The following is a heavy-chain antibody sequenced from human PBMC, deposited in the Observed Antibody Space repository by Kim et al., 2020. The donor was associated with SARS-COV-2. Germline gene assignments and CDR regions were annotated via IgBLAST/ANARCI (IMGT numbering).Heavy chain of an antibody. Sequence: SLNSRVTISVDTSKNQFSLKLSSVTAADTAGYYCARVIMALVPAARTIDYWGQGTLVTVSS. V-gene: IGHV4-30-2*05. CDR3: ARVIMALVPAARTIDY. J-gene: IGHJ4*02. D-gene: IGHD2-2*01.